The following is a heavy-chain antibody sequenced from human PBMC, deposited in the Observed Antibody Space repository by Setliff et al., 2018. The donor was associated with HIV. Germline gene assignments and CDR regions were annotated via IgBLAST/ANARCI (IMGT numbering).Heavy chain of an antibody. V-gene: IGHV1-18*04. D-gene: IGHD4-17*01. CDR1: GYTFTSYG. CDR3: ARDNYDDCSRVQMDV. J-gene: IGHJ6*04. Sequence: PGASVKVSCKASGYTFTSYGISWVRQAPGQGLEWMGWISTYKGNTKYEQKFQGRVTMTTDTSTSTAYMELRSLRSDDTAIYYCARDNYDDCSRVQMDVWGKGTTVTVSS. CDR2: ISTYKGNT.